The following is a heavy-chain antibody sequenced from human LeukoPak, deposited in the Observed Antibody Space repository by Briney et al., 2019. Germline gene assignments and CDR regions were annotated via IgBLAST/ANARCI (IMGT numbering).Heavy chain of an antibody. CDR1: GFTFSSYG. J-gene: IGHJ4*02. CDR2: IRYDGSNK. D-gene: IGHD3-3*01. CDR3: AKLRNKRGSGYPH. Sequence: GGSLRLSCAASGFTFSSYGMHWVRQAPGKGLEWVAFIRYDGSNKYYADSVKGRFTISRDNSKNTLYLQMNSLRAEDTAVYYCAKLRNKRGSGYPHWGQGTLVTVSS. V-gene: IGHV3-30*02.